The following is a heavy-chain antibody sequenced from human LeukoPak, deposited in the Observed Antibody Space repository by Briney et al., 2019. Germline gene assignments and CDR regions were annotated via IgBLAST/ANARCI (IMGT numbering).Heavy chain of an antibody. D-gene: IGHD3/OR15-3a*01. CDR1: GFTFSYHY. CDR3: ARDLDHNMDV. J-gene: IGHJ6*02. Sequence: GSLSLSCVASGFTFSYHYMSWIRPAPGKGLEWISYITSSSTYTNYADSVKGRSTISRDNAKNSLYLQMNSLRAEDTAVYYCARDLDHNMDVWGQGTTVTVSS. V-gene: IGHV3-11*06. CDR2: ITSSSTYT.